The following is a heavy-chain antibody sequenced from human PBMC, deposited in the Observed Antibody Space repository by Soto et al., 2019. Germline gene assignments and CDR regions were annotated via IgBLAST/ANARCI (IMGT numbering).Heavy chain of an antibody. V-gene: IGHV3-33*05. CDR2: ISDAGGEV. Sequence: QEHLVESGGGVAQRGGSLRLSCEASGFSFSSYAMHWVRQAPGKGLEWVAVISDAGGEVHYADSVKDRFTISRDNAKDTRFLQMDGLRGDDTAVLYCARGRRVGLAATLDSWGQGTLVTVSS. CDR1: GFSFSSYA. D-gene: IGHD2-15*01. CDR3: ARGRRVGLAATLDS. J-gene: IGHJ4*02.